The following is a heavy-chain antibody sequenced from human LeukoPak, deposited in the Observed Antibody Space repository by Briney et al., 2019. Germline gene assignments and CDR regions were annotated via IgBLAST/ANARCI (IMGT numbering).Heavy chain of an antibody. CDR1: GFTFSSYD. Sequence: GGSLRLSCAASGFTFSSYDMHWVRQATGKGLEWVSAIGTAGDTYYPGSVKGRFTISRENAKNSLCLQMNSLRAGDTAVYYCARGSGYSSVEYFDYWGQGTLVTVSS. CDR3: ARGSGYSSVEYFDY. J-gene: IGHJ4*02. V-gene: IGHV3-13*01. CDR2: IGTAGDT. D-gene: IGHD6-25*01.